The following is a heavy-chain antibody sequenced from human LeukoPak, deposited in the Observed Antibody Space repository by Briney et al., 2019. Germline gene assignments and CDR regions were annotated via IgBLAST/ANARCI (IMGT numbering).Heavy chain of an antibody. CDR1: GDSISSYH. J-gene: IGHJ5*02. CDR3: ARDLMSRDYYGSGLNWFDP. V-gene: IGHV4-4*07. D-gene: IGHD3-10*01. Sequence: PSETLSLTCTVSGDSISSYHWSWLRQPAGKGLEWVGRIYSSGNTIYNPSLKSRVTMSVDTSKNQFSLKLSSVTAADTAVYYCARDLMSRDYYGSGLNWFDPWGQGTLVTVSS. CDR2: IYSSGNT.